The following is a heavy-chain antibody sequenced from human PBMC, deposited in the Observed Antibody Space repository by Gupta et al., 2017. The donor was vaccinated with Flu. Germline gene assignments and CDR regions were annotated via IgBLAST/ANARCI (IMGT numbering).Heavy chain of an antibody. CDR2: ISPVNDET. Sequence: QAQLVQSGTEVARPGASVKVSCRPSDTSSDRYIHWIRQTPGQGLEWMGWISPVNDETHYSQKWQGRITMERDTSSSTLYLELRSPITAATATYYCAGKVEQEQYDIFDLWGQGTLVTVSS. CDR3: AGKVEQEQYDIFDL. CDR1: DTSSDRY. D-gene: IGHD6-13*01. J-gene: IGHJ5*02. V-gene: IGHV1-2*02.